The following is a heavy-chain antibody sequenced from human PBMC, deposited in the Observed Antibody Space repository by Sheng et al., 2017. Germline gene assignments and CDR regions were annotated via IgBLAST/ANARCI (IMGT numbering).Heavy chain of an antibody. CDR2: IIPILGIA. D-gene: IGHD5-18*01. CDR1: GGTFSSYA. V-gene: IGHV1-69*04. J-gene: IGHJ6*03. Sequence: QVQLVQSGAEVKKPGSSVKVSCKASGGTFSSYAISWVRQAPGQGLEWMGGIIPILGIANYAQKFQGRVTITADKSTSTAYMELSSLRSEDTAVYYCASSDTAMVNYYYYYYMDVWGKGTTVTVSS. CDR3: ASSDTAMVNYYYYYYMDV.